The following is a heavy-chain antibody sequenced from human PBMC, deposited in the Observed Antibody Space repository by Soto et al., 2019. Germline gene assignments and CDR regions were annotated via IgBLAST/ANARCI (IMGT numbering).Heavy chain of an antibody. CDR2: ISYDGSNK. CDR1: GFTFSSYA. J-gene: IGHJ4*02. D-gene: IGHD3-3*01. CDR3: ERDEMGFSGITDY. V-gene: IGHV3-30-3*01. Sequence: QVQLVESGGGVVQPGRSLRLSCAASGFTFSSYAMHWVRQAPGKGLEWVAVISYDGSNKYYADSVKGRFTISRDNSKNTLYLQMNRLRAEDTAVYYCERDEMGFSGITDYWGQGTLVTVSS.